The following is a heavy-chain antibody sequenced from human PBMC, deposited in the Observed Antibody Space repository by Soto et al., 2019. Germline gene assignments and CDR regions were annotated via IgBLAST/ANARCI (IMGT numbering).Heavy chain of an antibody. Sequence: VASVKVSCKASGYTFTGYYMHWVRQAPGQGLEWMGWINPNSGGTNYAQKFQGRVTMTRDTSISTAYMELSRLRSDDTAVYYCARTSSGWYGWFDPWGQGTLVTVSS. D-gene: IGHD6-19*01. CDR2: INPNSGGT. V-gene: IGHV1-2*02. J-gene: IGHJ5*02. CDR1: GYTFTGYY. CDR3: ARTSSGWYGWFDP.